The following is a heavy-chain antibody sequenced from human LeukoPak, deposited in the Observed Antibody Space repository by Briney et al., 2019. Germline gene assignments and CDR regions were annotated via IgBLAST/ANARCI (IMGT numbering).Heavy chain of an antibody. CDR1: GGTFSSYA. CDR2: MNPNSGNT. J-gene: IGHJ4*02. D-gene: IGHD7-27*01. V-gene: IGHV1-8*02. Sequence: ASVKVSCKASGGTFSSYAISWVRQATGQGLEWMGWMNPNSGNTGYAQKFQGRVTMTRNTSISAAYMELSSLRSEDTAVYYCARANKLGNVVLPFYWGQGTLVTVSS. CDR3: ARANKLGNVVLPFY.